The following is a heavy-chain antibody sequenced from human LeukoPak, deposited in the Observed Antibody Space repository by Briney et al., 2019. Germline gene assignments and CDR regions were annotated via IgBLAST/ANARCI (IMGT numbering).Heavy chain of an antibody. D-gene: IGHD3-22*01. Sequence: ASVKVSCKASGYTFTSYGISWVRQAPGQGLEWMGWISAYNGNTNYAQKLQGRVTMTTDTSTSTAYMELKSLRSDDTAVYYCARAPRYYYDSSGSDYWGQGTLVTVSS. CDR2: ISAYNGNT. V-gene: IGHV1-18*01. CDR3: ARAPRYYYDSSGSDY. J-gene: IGHJ4*02. CDR1: GYTFTSYG.